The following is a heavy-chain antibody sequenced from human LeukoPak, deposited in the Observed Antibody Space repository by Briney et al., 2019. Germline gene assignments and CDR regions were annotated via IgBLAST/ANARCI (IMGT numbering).Heavy chain of an antibody. CDR2: IIPIFGTA. J-gene: IGHJ6*02. D-gene: IGHD4-17*01. Sequence: ASVKVSCKASGGTFSSYATSWVRQAPGQGLEWMGGIIPIFGTANYAQKFQGRVTITADESTSTAYMELSSLRSEDTAVYYCALSLPDDYGAPYYYYGMDVWGQGTTVTVSS. CDR1: GGTFSSYA. CDR3: ALSLPDDYGAPYYYYGMDV. V-gene: IGHV1-69*13.